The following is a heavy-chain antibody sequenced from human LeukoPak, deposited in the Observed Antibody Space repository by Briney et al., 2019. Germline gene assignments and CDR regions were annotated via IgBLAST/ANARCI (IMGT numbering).Heavy chain of an antibody. CDR3: ARDSMITFGGVIVHSDY. CDR2: MNPNSGNT. D-gene: IGHD3-16*02. CDR1: GYTFTSYD. V-gene: IGHV1-8*03. Sequence: ASVKVSCKASGYTFTSYDINWVRQATGQGLEWMGWMNPNSGNTGYAQKFQGRVTITRNTSISTAYMELSSLRSEDTAVYYCARDSMITFGGVIVHSDYWGQGTLVTVSS. J-gene: IGHJ4*02.